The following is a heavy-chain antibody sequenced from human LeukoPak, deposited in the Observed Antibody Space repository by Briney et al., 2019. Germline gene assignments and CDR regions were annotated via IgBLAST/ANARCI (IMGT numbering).Heavy chain of an antibody. CDR2: IYYSGST. CDR1: GGSISSSSYY. Sequence: SETLSLTCTVSGGSISSSSYYWGWIRQPPGKGLEWIGSIYYSGSTYYNPSLKSRVTISVDTSKNQFSLKLSSVTAADTAVYYCARGDVSGSYDSSGYYYDYWGQGTLVTVSS. J-gene: IGHJ4*02. CDR3: ARGDVSGSYDSSGYYYDY. D-gene: IGHD3-22*01. V-gene: IGHV4-39*07.